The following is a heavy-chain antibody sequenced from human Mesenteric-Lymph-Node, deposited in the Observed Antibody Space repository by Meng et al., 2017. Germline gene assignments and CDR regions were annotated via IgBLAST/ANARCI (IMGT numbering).Heavy chain of an antibody. D-gene: IGHD7-27*01. V-gene: IGHV1-2*06. Sequence: ASVKVSCKASGYTFTTYDINWVRQAPGQGLEWMGQINAKSGGTNFAQKFQGRVTMTRDMSISTAYMELSNLRSDDTAVYYCARGRWGCGTLCEFDYWGQGTRVTVSS. CDR1: GYTFTTYD. CDR2: INAKSGGT. CDR3: ARGRWGCGTLCEFDY. J-gene: IGHJ4*02.